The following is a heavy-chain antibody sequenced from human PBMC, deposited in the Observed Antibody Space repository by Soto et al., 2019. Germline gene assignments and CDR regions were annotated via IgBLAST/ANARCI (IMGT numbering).Heavy chain of an antibody. CDR3: TLRHDSSMGPIY. D-gene: IGHD3-16*01. CDR2: AHE. Sequence: SGPTLVNPTHPLTLTCTVSGFSLTTGGMTVGWIRQPPGKAPEWLALAHEHSPSLQYRITFTKDTSKKQVVLTMTNVDPGDKATYYCTLRHDSSMGPIYWGQGIQVTVSS. CDR1: GFSLTTGGMT. J-gene: IGHJ4*02. V-gene: IGHV2-5*01.